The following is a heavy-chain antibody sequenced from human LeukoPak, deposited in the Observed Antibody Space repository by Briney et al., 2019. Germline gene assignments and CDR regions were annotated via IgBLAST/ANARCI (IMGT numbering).Heavy chain of an antibody. Sequence: GGSLRLSCAASGFTFSDYYMSWIRQAPGKGLEWVANIKQDGSEKYYVDSVKGRFTISRDNAKDSLYLQMNSLRAEDTAVYYCARSAVAGHYYYYGMDVWGQGTTVTVSS. D-gene: IGHD6-19*01. J-gene: IGHJ6*02. CDR1: GFTFSDYY. V-gene: IGHV3-7*01. CDR2: IKQDGSEK. CDR3: ARSAVAGHYYYYGMDV.